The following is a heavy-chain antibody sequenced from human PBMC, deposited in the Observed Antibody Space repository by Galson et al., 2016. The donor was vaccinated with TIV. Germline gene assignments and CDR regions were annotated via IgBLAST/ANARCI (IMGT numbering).Heavy chain of an antibody. Sequence: QSGAEVKKPGESLKISCKGSGYSFTGSWIDWVRQVPGKGLEWMGVIYPGDSDTKYSPAFHGHVTISVDTSIRTAFLAWSSLKASDTAIYYCARRGREETNEGGLDVWGQGTTVTVSS. CDR1: GYSFTGSW. V-gene: IGHV5-51*01. CDR3: ARRGREETNEGGLDV. J-gene: IGHJ6*02. D-gene: IGHD1-1*01. CDR2: IYPGDSDT.